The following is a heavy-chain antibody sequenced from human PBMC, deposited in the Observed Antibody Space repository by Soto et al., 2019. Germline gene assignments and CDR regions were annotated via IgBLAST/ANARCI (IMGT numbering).Heavy chain of an antibody. D-gene: IGHD3-10*01. V-gene: IGHV1-46*01. Sequence: SVKVSCQASGYTFTSYYMHWVRQAPGQGLEWMGIINPSGGSTSYAQKFQVRVTMTRDTSTSTVYMELSSMRSEGTAVNYCARDRIVSGTGSPYGMDVWGQGTTVTVSS. J-gene: IGHJ6*02. CDR2: INPSGGST. CDR1: GYTFTSYY. CDR3: ARDRIVSGTGSPYGMDV.